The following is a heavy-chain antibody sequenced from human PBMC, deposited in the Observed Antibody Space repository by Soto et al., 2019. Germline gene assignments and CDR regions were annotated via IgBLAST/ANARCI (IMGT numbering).Heavy chain of an antibody. Sequence: EVQLVESGGDLVQPGGSLRLSCAASGFTFSSYWMSWVRQAPGKGLEWVANIKQDGSEIHYVDSVKGRFTISRYNAKNSLYLQMTCLRAEDTAVYYCARDLASTTIPNYWGQGTLVTVTS. D-gene: IGHD4-17*01. J-gene: IGHJ4*02. CDR1: GFTFSSYW. CDR2: IKQDGSEI. V-gene: IGHV3-7*04. CDR3: ARDLASTTIPNY.